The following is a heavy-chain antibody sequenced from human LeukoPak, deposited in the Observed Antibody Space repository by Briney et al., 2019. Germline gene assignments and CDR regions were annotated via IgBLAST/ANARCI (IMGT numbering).Heavy chain of an antibody. CDR1: GGSISSYY. D-gene: IGHD2-2*02. CDR3: AREILDIVVVPAAIDYYGMDV. CDR2: IYYSGST. J-gene: IGHJ6*02. V-gene: IGHV4-59*12. Sequence: SETLSLTCTVSGGSISSYYWSWIRQPPGKGLEWIGYIYYSGSTNYNPSLKSRVTISVDTSKNQFSLKLSSVTAADTAVYYCAREILDIVVVPAAIDYYGMDVWGQGTTVTVSS.